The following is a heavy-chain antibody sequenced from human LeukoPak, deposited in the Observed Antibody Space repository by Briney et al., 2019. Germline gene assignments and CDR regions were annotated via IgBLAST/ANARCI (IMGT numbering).Heavy chain of an antibody. Sequence: GSLRLSCGASGFTFSNYWMNWVRQPPGKGLEWIGEINHSGSTNYNPSLKSRVTISVDTSKNQFSLSLSSVTAADTAVYYCACGVPHSYYYMDVWGKGTTVAVSS. J-gene: IGHJ6*03. CDR3: ACGVPHSYYYMDV. CDR2: INHSGST. D-gene: IGHD2-21*01. CDR1: GFTFSNYW. V-gene: IGHV4-34*08.